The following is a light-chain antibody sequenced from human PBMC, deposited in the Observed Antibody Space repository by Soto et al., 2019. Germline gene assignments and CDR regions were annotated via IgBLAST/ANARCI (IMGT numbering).Light chain of an antibody. CDR3: QVWDIMTDNYV. J-gene: IGLJ1*01. V-gene: IGLV3-21*04. CDR2: YDS. Sequence: SYELTQPPSVSVAPEKTATITCGGNNIGDKRVHWYRQKPGQAPVLLMSYDSDRPSGIPERFSGSNSGNTATLTISRVEAGDEADYYCQVWDIMTDNYVFGGGTKVTVL. CDR1: NIGDKR.